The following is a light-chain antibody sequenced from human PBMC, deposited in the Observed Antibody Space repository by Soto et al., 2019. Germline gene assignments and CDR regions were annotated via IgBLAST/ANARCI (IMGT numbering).Light chain of an antibody. CDR3: QQYNTWLWT. J-gene: IGKJ1*01. CDR1: QSVNAN. CDR2: GAS. Sequence: EVVMTQSPATLSVSPGERATLSCRASQSVNANLAWYQQKPGQAPRLLIHGASNRATGIPARFSGSGFGTEFILTLSSLQSEDFAVYDCQQYNTWLWTFGQGTKVEI. V-gene: IGKV3-15*01.